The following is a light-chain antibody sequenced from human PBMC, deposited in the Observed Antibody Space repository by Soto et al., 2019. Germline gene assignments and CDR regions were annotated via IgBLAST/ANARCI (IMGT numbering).Light chain of an antibody. V-gene: IGKV3-15*01. CDR1: QSISTN. CDR3: QQYNNWPPWT. CDR2: GAS. Sequence: EIVMTQSPATLSVSPGESATLSCRASQSISTNLAWYQQKPGQAPRLLIYGASTRATGLPARFIGSGSGTEFTLTLSSLQSEDLAVYYCQQYNNWPPWTFGQGTKVEIK. J-gene: IGKJ1*01.